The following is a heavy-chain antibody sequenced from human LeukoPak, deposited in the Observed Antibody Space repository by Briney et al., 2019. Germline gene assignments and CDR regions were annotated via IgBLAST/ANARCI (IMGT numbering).Heavy chain of an antibody. CDR1: GGSFSGYY. J-gene: IGHJ4*02. V-gene: IGHV4-34*01. D-gene: IGHD3-22*01. Sequence: SETLSLTCAVYGGSFSGYYWSWIRQPPGKGLEWIGEINHSGSTNYNPSLKSRVTISVDTSKNQFSLRLSSVTAADTAVYYCARGPTYYYDSSGYYDWGQGTLVTVSS. CDR2: INHSGST. CDR3: ARGPTYYYDSSGYYD.